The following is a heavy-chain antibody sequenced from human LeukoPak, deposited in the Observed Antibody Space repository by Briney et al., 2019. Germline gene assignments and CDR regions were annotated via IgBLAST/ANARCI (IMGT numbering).Heavy chain of an antibody. CDR2: IKQDGSEK. Sequence: SGGSLRLSCAASGFTFSSYWMSWVRQAPGKGLEWVANIKQDGSEKYYVDSVKGRFTISRDNAKNSLYLQMNSLRAEDTAVYYCARWGTQLPYYYYMDVWGKGTTVTISS. D-gene: IGHD5-18*01. J-gene: IGHJ6*03. CDR1: GFTFSSYW. CDR3: ARWGTQLPYYYYMDV. V-gene: IGHV3-7*01.